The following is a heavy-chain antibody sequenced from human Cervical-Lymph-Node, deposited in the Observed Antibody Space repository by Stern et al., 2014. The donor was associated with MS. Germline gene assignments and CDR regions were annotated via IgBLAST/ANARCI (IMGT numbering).Heavy chain of an antibody. D-gene: IGHD3-10*01. CDR1: GFNFSSYA. Sequence: QVQLVESGGGVVQPGRSLRLSCAATGFNFSSYAMQWVRQAPGKGLEWVAVISYDGSKAYYADSVKGRFTISRDNSKKTLFLQMNSLRLEDTADYYCARDLLWFGEFDWGAMDVWGHGTTVTVSS. V-gene: IGHV3-30-3*01. CDR2: ISYDGSKA. CDR3: ARDLLWFGEFDWGAMDV. J-gene: IGHJ6*02.